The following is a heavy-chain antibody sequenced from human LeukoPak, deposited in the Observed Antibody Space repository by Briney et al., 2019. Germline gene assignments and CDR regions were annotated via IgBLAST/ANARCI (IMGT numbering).Heavy chain of an antibody. Sequence: PGGSLRLSCTVSGFTVSSNSMSWVRQAPGKGLEWVSYISSSGSTIYYADSVKGRFTISRDNAKNSLYLQMNSLRAEDTAVYYCARSIAAAVVDIWGQGTMVTVSS. V-gene: IGHV3-48*04. CDR1: GFTVSSNS. J-gene: IGHJ3*02. CDR3: ARSIAAAVVDI. CDR2: ISSSGSTI. D-gene: IGHD6-13*01.